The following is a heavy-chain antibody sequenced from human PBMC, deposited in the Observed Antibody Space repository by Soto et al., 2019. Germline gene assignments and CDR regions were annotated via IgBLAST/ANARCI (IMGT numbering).Heavy chain of an antibody. CDR2: VYNSGGT. Sequence: SQARCHRWSGSGGFPSPSRWVGFRQPPGKGLEWIGYVYNSGGTNYNPSLKSRVTISVDTSKNQFSLKLSSVTAADTAMYFCAGASSSSWAEFDCWGQGTLVTVS. J-gene: IGHJ4*02. CDR3: AGASSSSWAEFDC. CDR1: GGFPSPSR. V-gene: IGHV4-59*01. D-gene: IGHD6-13*01.